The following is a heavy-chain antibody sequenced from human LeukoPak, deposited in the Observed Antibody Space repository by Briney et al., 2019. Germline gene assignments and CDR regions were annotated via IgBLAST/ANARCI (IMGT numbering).Heavy chain of an antibody. CDR1: GDSISSTNYY. V-gene: IGHV4-39*01. J-gene: IGHJ4*02. Sequence: SETLSLTCTVSGDSISSTNYYWGWIRQPPGKGLEWIGSIYYSGSTYYNPSLKSRVTISVDTSKNQFSLKLSSVTAADTAVYYCARALGGDFDYWGQGTLVTVSS. D-gene: IGHD3-16*01. CDR2: IYYSGST. CDR3: ARALGGDFDY.